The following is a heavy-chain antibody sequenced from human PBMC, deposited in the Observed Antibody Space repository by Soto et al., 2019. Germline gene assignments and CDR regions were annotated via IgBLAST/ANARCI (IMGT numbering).Heavy chain of an antibody. CDR3: AGGQYYFDY. Sequence: QVQLVESGGGVVQPGRSLRLSCAASGFPFSSYGMHWVRQAPGKGLDWVALISYDGTNQYYADSVKGRFTVSRDNSKNTLYLHMSSFRAEDTALYYCAGGQYYFDYCGQGTLVSVSS. D-gene: IGHD2-15*01. CDR2: ISYDGTNQ. CDR1: GFPFSSYG. V-gene: IGHV3-30*03. J-gene: IGHJ4*02.